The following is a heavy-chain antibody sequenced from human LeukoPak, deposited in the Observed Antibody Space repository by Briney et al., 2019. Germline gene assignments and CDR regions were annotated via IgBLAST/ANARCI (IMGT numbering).Heavy chain of an antibody. Sequence: GGSLRLSCAASGFTFSSYGMHWVRQAPGKGLEWVAVISYDGSNKYYAGSVKGRFTISRDNSKNTLYLQMNSLRAEDTAVYYCAKDTSSGPLYYGMDVWGQGTTVTVSS. J-gene: IGHJ6*02. CDR3: AKDTSSGPLYYGMDV. V-gene: IGHV3-30*18. D-gene: IGHD6-19*01. CDR1: GFTFSSYG. CDR2: ISYDGSNK.